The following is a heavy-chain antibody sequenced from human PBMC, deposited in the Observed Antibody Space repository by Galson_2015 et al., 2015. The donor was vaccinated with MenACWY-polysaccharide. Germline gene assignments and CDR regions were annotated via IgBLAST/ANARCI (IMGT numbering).Heavy chain of an antibody. J-gene: IGHJ5*02. CDR1: GFSFNTYW. Sequence: SLRLSCAASGFSFNTYWMHWVRHAPGRGLVWVSRINADGSATGYADSVRGRFTISRDNAKNTLYLAMNSLRAEDTAVYYCTKAVAKYCSGSSCYFNWFDPWGQGTLVTVSS. V-gene: IGHV3-74*01. CDR2: INADGSAT. D-gene: IGHD2-15*01. CDR3: TKAVAKYCSGSSCYFNWFDP.